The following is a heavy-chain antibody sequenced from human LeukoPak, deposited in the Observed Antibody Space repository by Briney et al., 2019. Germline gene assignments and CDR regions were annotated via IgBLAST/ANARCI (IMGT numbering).Heavy chain of an antibody. D-gene: IGHD6-6*01. CDR3: ARGGPEEYSSSSWY. Sequence: GGSLRLSCAASGFTFSSYAMHWVRQAPGKGLEWVAVISYDGSNKYYADSVKGRFTISRDNSKNTLYLQMNSLRAEDTAVYYCARGGPEEYSSSSWYWGQGTLVTVSS. V-gene: IGHV3-30*04. CDR2: ISYDGSNK. J-gene: IGHJ4*02. CDR1: GFTFSSYA.